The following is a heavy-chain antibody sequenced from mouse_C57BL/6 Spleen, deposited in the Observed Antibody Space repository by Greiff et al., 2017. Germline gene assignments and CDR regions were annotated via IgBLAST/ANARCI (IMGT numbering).Heavy chain of an antibody. J-gene: IGHJ3*01. Sequence: DVMLLESGGDLVKPGGSLKLSCAASGFTFSSYGMSWVRQTPDKRLEWVATISSGGSYTYYPDSVKGRFTISRDNAKNTLYLQMSSLKSEDTTMYYCARELAAWFAYWGQGTLVTVSA. V-gene: IGHV5-6*02. CDR1: GFTFSSYG. D-gene: IGHD4-1*01. CDR2: ISSGGSYT. CDR3: ARELAAWFAY.